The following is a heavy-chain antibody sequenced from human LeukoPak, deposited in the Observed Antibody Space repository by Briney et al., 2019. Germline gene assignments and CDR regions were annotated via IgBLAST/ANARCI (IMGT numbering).Heavy chain of an antibody. J-gene: IGHJ6*03. Sequence: ASVKVSCKASGYTFTSYHMHWVRQAPGQGLEWMGIINPSGGSTSYAQKFQGRVTMTRDMSTSAVYMELSSLRSEDTAVYYCARDAIPYDFWSGYYRNYYYYYMDVWGKGTTVTVSS. V-gene: IGHV1-46*01. CDR2: INPSGGST. CDR3: ARDAIPYDFWSGYYRNYYYYYMDV. D-gene: IGHD3-3*01. CDR1: GYTFTSYH.